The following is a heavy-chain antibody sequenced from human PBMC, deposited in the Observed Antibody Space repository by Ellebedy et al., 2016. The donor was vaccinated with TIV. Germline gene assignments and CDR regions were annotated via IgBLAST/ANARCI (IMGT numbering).Heavy chain of an antibody. D-gene: IGHD2-21*02. Sequence: GESLKISCVVSGFSFSDHYMNWIRQTPGKGLEWLSYISGSSSGTNYADSVKGRFTISRDNAKNSLYLQMDNLRVEDTAVYYCVRTARIADYWGQGTLVTVSS. CDR3: VRTARIADY. CDR1: GFSFSDHY. J-gene: IGHJ4*02. V-gene: IGHV3-11*06. CDR2: ISGSSSGT.